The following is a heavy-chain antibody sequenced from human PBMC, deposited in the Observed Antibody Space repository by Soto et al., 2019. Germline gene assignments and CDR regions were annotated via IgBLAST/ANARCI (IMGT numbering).Heavy chain of an antibody. J-gene: IGHJ3*02. CDR1: GFTFSDYY. CDR2: ISSSGSTI. V-gene: IGHV3-11*04. Sequence: GGSLRLSCAASGFTFSDYYMSWIRQAPGKGLEWVSYISSSGSTIYYADSVKGRFTISRDNAKNSLYLQINSLRAEDFAVYFFARAGTRHSFSDAFDIWGQGTMVTVSS. D-gene: IGHD5-18*01. CDR3: ARAGTRHSFSDAFDI.